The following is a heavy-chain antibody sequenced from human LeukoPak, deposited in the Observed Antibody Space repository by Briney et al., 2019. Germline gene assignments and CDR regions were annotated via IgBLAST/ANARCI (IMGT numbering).Heavy chain of an antibody. CDR3: ARDPGDGFNSEAYDI. D-gene: IGHD5-24*01. Sequence: GTSLRLSCAASGLTLSRFGMSWVRQAPGKGLEWVAIISYDGSSKKYADSVKGRFTISRDNSKNTLFLQMNSLSAEDTALYYCARDPGDGFNSEAYDIWGQGTKVTVSS. V-gene: IGHV3-30*03. J-gene: IGHJ3*02. CDR1: GLTLSRFG. CDR2: ISYDGSSK.